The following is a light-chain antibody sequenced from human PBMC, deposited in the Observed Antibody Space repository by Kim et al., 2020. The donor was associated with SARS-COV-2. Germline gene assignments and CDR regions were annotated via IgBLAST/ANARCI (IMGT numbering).Light chain of an antibody. CDR2: AAS. CDR1: QSVTNNY. Sequence: SPGERATLSCRASQSVTNNYLAWYQQKPGQAPRLLIYAASSRATGIPDRFSGGGSGTDFTLTISRLEPEDFAVYYCQQYGSSPWAFGQGTKVDIK. J-gene: IGKJ1*01. V-gene: IGKV3-20*01. CDR3: QQYGSSPWA.